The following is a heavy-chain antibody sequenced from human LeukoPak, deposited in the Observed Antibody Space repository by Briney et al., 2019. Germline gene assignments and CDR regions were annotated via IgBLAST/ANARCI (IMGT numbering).Heavy chain of an antibody. V-gene: IGHV1-3*01. CDR3: ARDNSLTYYYGSGSYYNENWFDP. D-gene: IGHD3-10*01. Sequence: GASVKVSCKASGYTFTSYAMHWVRQAPGQRLEWMGWINAGNGNTKYSQKFQGRVTITRDTSASTAYMELSSLRSEDTAVYYCARDNSLTYYYGSGSYYNENWFDPWGQGTLVTVSS. J-gene: IGHJ5*02. CDR1: GYTFTSYA. CDR2: INAGNGNT.